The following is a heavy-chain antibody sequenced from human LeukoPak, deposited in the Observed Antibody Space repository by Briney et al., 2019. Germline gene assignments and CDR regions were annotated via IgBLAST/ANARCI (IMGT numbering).Heavy chain of an antibody. D-gene: IGHD5-12*01. CDR2: ISSSSSYI. CDR1: GFTFSSYS. V-gene: IGHV3-21*01. CDR3: ARAIVATINQFDY. Sequence: GGSLRLSCAASGFTFSSYSMNWVRQAPGKGLEWVSSISSSSSYIYYADSVKGRFTISRDNAKNSLYLQMNSLRAEDTAVYYCARAIVATINQFDYWGQGTLVTVSS. J-gene: IGHJ4*02.